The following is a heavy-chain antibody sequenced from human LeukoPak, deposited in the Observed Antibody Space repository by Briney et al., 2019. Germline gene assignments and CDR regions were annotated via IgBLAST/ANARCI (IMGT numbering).Heavy chain of an antibody. Sequence: SETLSLTCTVSGGSISSSSYYWGWIRQPPGKGLEWIGSIYYSGSTYYNPSLKSRVAISVDTSKNQFSLKLSSVTAADTAVYYCARHNQDSSYDYWGQGTLVTVSS. J-gene: IGHJ4*02. V-gene: IGHV4-39*01. CDR2: IYYSGST. CDR1: GGSISSSSYY. D-gene: IGHD6-19*01. CDR3: ARHNQDSSYDY.